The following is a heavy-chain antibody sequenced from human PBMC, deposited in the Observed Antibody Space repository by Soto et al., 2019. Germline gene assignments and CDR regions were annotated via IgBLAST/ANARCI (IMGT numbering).Heavy chain of an antibody. CDR1: GFIFSNYV. V-gene: IGHV3-30-3*01. Sequence: QVQLVESGGGVVQPGRSLRLSCAASGFIFSNYVMYWVRQAPGKGLEWVAFMSYDGTTKYYADSVKGRFTISRDNSKNTLYLQMINLRPEDTGVYYGAREVLWSRYFDYWGQGTLVTVSS. D-gene: IGHD2-21*01. CDR2: MSYDGTTK. CDR3: AREVLWSRYFDY. J-gene: IGHJ4*02.